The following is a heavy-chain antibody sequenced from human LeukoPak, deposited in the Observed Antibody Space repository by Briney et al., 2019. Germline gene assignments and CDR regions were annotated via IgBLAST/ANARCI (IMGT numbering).Heavy chain of an antibody. Sequence: ASVKVSCKASGYTFTSYYMHWVRQAPGQGLEWMGIINPSGGSTSYAQKFQGRVTMTRDTSTSTVYMELSSLRSEDTAVYYCARETAPYYYDSSGYIRSLFDYWGQGTLVTVSS. CDR1: GYTFTSYY. D-gene: IGHD3-22*01. CDR3: ARETAPYYYDSSGYIRSLFDY. J-gene: IGHJ4*02. V-gene: IGHV1-46*01. CDR2: INPSGGST.